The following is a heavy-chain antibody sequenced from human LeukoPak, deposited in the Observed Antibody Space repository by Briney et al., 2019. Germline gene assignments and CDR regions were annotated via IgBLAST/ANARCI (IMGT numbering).Heavy chain of an antibody. CDR1: GYTFTGYY. V-gene: IGHV1-2*02. CDR2: VNPNSGGT. D-gene: IGHD6-19*01. CDR3: ARDDGGSGWYY. Sequence: ASVKVSCKASGYTFTGYYMHWVRQAPGQGLEWMGWVNPNSGGTNYAQKFQGRVTMTRDTSISTASMELSSLKPDDTAVYYCARDDGGSGWYYWGQGALVTVSS. J-gene: IGHJ4*02.